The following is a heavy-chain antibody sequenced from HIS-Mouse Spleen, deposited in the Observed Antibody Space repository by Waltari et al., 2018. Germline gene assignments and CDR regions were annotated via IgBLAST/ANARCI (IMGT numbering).Heavy chain of an antibody. CDR3: ARRTGSTYWYFDL. CDR2: IYPGDSDT. Sequence: EVQRVQSGAEANKPGESRETRCEGPGDSFASYWMGGVRPMPGKGLEWMGIIYPGDSDTRYSPSFQGQVTISADKSISTAYLQWSSLKASDTAMYYCARRTGSTYWYFDLWGRGTLVTVSS. V-gene: IGHV5-51*01. J-gene: IGHJ2*01. CDR1: GDSFASYW.